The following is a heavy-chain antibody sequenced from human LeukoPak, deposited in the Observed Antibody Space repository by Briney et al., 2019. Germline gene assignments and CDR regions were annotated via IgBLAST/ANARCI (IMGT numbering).Heavy chain of an antibody. Sequence: SETLSLTCTVSGGSISSYYWSWIRQPPGKGLEWIGYIYYSGSNNYNPSLKSRVTISVDTSKNQFSLKLSSVTAADTAVYYCARVDSWFDPWGQGTLVTVSS. D-gene: IGHD3-22*01. CDR1: GGSISSYY. V-gene: IGHV4-59*01. CDR3: ARVDSWFDP. J-gene: IGHJ5*02. CDR2: IYYSGSN.